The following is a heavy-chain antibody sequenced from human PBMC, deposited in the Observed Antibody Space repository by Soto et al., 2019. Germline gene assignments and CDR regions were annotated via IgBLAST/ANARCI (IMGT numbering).Heavy chain of an antibody. Sequence: PSETLSLTCTVSGGSISSSRCHWGWIRQPPGKGLEWIASIKYSGTTFYNPSLKSRVTLSVDTSKNQFSLKLSSVTAADTAVYYCARHRSWAISVTEQNNWFDPWGQGTLVTVSS. J-gene: IGHJ5*02. CDR2: IKYSGTT. CDR3: ARHRSWAISVTEQNNWFDP. CDR1: GGSISSSRCH. D-gene: IGHD6-13*01. V-gene: IGHV4-39*01.